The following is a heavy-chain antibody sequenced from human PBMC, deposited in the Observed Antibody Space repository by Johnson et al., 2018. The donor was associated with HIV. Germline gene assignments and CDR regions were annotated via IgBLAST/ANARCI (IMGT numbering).Heavy chain of an antibody. J-gene: IGHJ3*02. D-gene: IGHD2-8*02. CDR1: GFTFSSYA. V-gene: IGHV3-20*04. CDR3: ARAIEVVVYAIRGRAFDI. Sequence: VQLVESGGGLVQPGGSLRLSCAASGFTFSSYAMSWVRQAPGKGLEWVSGITWNGGSTGYADSVKGRFTISRDNAKNSLYLQMNSLRAEDTALYYCARAIEVVVYAIRGRAFDIWGQGTMVTVSS. CDR2: ITWNGGST.